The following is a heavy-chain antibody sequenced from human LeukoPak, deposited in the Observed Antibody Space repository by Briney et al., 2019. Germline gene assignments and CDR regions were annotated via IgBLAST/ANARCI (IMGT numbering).Heavy chain of an antibody. Sequence: AGGSLRLSCAASGFTFSSYWMHWVRQAPGKGLVWVSRINGDGSSTTYADSVKGRFTISRDNAKNTLYLQMNGLRAEDTAVYYCARGLVVTSGYWGQGTLVTVSS. CDR3: ARGLVVTSGY. D-gene: IGHD2-2*01. CDR1: GFTFSSYW. V-gene: IGHV3-74*01. J-gene: IGHJ4*02. CDR2: INGDGSST.